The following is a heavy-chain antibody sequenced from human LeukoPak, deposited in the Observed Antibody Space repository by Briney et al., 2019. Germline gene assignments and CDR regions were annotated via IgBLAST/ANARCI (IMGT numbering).Heavy chain of an antibody. Sequence: SETLSLTCTVSGGSISSYYWSWIRQPPGKGLEWIGYIYYSGSTNYNPSLKSRVTISVDTSKNQFSLKLSSVTAADTAVYYCAKYQRVTVGTGNFDYWGQGTLVTVSS. J-gene: IGHJ4*02. CDR2: IYYSGST. CDR1: GGSISSYY. CDR3: AKYQRVTVGTGNFDY. D-gene: IGHD6-13*01. V-gene: IGHV4-59*08.